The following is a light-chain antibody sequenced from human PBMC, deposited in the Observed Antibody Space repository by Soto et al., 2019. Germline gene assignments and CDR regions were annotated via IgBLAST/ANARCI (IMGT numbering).Light chain of an antibody. J-gene: IGLJ1*01. V-gene: IGLV2-8*01. CDR3: SSYAGSSNV. Sequence: QSVLTQPPSASGSPGQSVAISCTGTSSDVGGYNYVSWYQQHPGKAPKLMIYEVNKRPSGVPDRFYGSKSGNTASLTVSGLQAEDEADYYCSSYAGSSNVFGTATKVTVL. CDR1: SSDVGGYNY. CDR2: EVN.